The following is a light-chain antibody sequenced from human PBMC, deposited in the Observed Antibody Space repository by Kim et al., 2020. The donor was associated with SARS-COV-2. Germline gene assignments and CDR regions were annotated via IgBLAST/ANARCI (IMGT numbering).Light chain of an antibody. V-gene: IGKV1-5*03. J-gene: IGKJ1*01. CDR3: QQYYIYWT. CDR1: QSVNTW. CDR2: RAS. Sequence: DIQMTQSPSTLSASVGDRVTITCRASQSVNTWLAWYQQKSGKAPKLLIYRASSLESGVPSRFSGSGSGTEFTLTINSLQPDDFATYYCQQYYIYWTFGQGTKVEIK.